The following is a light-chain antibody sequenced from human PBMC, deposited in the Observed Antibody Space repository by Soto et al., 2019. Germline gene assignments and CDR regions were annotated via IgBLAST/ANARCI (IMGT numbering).Light chain of an antibody. CDR3: QQYDSSPWT. CDR2: GAS. CDR1: QSVSSSF. Sequence: EIVLTQSRGTLSLSPGERATRACRASQSVSSSFLAWYQQKPGQAPRLLIYGASSRATGIPDRFSGSGSGTDFTLTISRLEPEDFAVYYCQQYDSSPWTFGQGTKVEMK. J-gene: IGKJ1*01. V-gene: IGKV3-20*01.